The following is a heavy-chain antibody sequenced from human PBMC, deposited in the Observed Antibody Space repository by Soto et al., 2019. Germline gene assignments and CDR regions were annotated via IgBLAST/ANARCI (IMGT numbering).Heavy chain of an antibody. V-gene: IGHV3-48*01. J-gene: IGHJ6*03. CDR3: ASDYDFWSGYYNDYYYMDV. CDR1: GFTFSSYS. Sequence: EVQLVESGGGLVQPGGSLRLSCAASGFTFSSYSMNWVRQAPGKGLEWVSYISSSSSTIYYADSVKGRFTISRDNAKNSLYLQMNSLRAEDTAVYYCASDYDFWSGYYNDYYYMDVWGNGTTVTLS. D-gene: IGHD3-3*01. CDR2: ISSSSSTI.